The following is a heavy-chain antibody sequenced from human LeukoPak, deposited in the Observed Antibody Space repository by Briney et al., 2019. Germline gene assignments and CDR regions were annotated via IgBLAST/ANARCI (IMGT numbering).Heavy chain of an antibody. Sequence: GSLRLSCAASGFTFNSYSVTWVRQAPGKGLEWVSSISSTGNYMYYADSMKGRFTISRDNTKKSVYLQMNSLRAEDTAVFYCARGSSDWFDYFDYWGQGTLVTVSS. V-gene: IGHV3-21*01. J-gene: IGHJ4*02. CDR3: ARGSSDWFDYFDY. D-gene: IGHD6-19*01. CDR2: ISSTGNYM. CDR1: GFTFNSYS.